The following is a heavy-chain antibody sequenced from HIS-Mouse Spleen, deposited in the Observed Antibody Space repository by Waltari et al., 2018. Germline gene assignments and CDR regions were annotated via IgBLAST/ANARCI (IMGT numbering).Heavy chain of an antibody. Sequence: QLQLQESGPGLVKPSETLSLTCPVSGGSISRSSYYWGWNCQPPGKGLEWIGSIYYSGSTYYNPSIKSRVTISVDTSKNQFSLKLSSVTAADTAVYYCASRYSSSSQFGYWGQGTLVTVSS. D-gene: IGHD6-6*01. CDR2: IYYSGST. CDR1: GGSISRSSYY. CDR3: ASRYSSSSQFGY. V-gene: IGHV4-39*07. J-gene: IGHJ4*02.